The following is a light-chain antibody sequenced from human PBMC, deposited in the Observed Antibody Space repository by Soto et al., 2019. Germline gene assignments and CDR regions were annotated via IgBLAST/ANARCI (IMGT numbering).Light chain of an antibody. Sequence: EIVVTQSPCTLSLSPGERATLSCRASQSVTKNNSNWYQQKPCRAPRLLLYGASIRATGIPDRCSGSGSETAFTLTISRLEPEDFALYYCQQYGSSAPITFGQGTRLEIK. CDR2: GAS. J-gene: IGKJ5*01. CDR1: QSVTKNN. CDR3: QQYGSSAPIT. V-gene: IGKV3-20*01.